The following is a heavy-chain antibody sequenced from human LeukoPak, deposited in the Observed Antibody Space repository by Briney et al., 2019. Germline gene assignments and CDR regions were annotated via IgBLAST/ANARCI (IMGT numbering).Heavy chain of an antibody. CDR3: ARAPFTYDSSGDSFDI. CDR2: VSGSGGST. Sequence: GGSLRLSCAASGFTFSSYAMSWVRQAPGKGLEWVSAVSGSGGSTYYADSVKGRFTISRDNSKNTLYLQMNSLRADDTAVYYCARAPFTYDSSGDSFDIWGQGTMVTVSS. D-gene: IGHD3-22*01. V-gene: IGHV3-23*01. J-gene: IGHJ3*02. CDR1: GFTFSSYA.